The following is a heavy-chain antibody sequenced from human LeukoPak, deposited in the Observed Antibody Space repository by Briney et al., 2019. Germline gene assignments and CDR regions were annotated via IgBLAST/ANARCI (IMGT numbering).Heavy chain of an antibody. CDR3: ASPTGSYGSRIDY. J-gene: IGHJ4*02. CDR1: GFTFSSYW. CDR2: ISSDGSST. V-gene: IGHV3-74*01. D-gene: IGHD1-26*01. Sequence: GSLRLSCAASGFTFSSYWLHWVRQAPGKGLVWVSRISSDGSSTAYADSVKGRFTISRDNAKNTLYLQINSLTDEDTAVYYCASPTGSYGSRIDYWGQGTLVTVSS.